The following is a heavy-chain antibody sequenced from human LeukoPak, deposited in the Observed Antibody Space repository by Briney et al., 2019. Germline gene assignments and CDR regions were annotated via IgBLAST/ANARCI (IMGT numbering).Heavy chain of an antibody. CDR3: ARHWDASSPVDY. J-gene: IGHJ4*02. Sequence: SETLSLTCTVSGGSISSYYWSWIRQPPGKGLEWIGYIYYSGSTNYNPSLKSRVTISVDTSKNQFSLKLSSVTAADTAVYYFARHWDASSPVDYWGQGTLVTVSS. D-gene: IGHD6-13*01. CDR1: GGSISSYY. V-gene: IGHV4-59*08. CDR2: IYYSGST.